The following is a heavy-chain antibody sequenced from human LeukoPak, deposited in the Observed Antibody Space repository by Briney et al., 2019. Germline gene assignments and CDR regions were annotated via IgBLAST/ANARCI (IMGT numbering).Heavy chain of an antibody. J-gene: IGHJ4*02. D-gene: IGHD3-3*01. V-gene: IGHV1-2*02. CDR1: GYTFTGYY. CDR2: INPNSGGT. CDR3: ARLPIYYDFWSGYHFDY. Sequence: ASVKVSCKASGYTFTGYYMHWVRQAPGQGLEWMGWINPNSGGTNYAQKFQGRVTMTRDTSISTAYMELSRLRSDDRAVYYCARLPIYYDFWSGYHFDYWGQGTLATVSS.